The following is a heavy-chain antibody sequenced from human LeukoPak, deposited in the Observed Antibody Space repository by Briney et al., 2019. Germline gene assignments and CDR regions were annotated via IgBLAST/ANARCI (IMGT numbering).Heavy chain of an antibody. V-gene: IGHV1-2*02. Sequence: GASVKVSCKASGYTFTGYYMHWVRQAPGQGLEWMGWINPNSGGTNYAQKFQGRVTMTRDTSISTAYMELSRLRSDDTAVNYCARGGYTYYYDSSGLHFDYWGQGTLVTVSS. J-gene: IGHJ4*02. CDR2: INPNSGGT. D-gene: IGHD3-22*01. CDR3: ARGGYTYYYDSSGLHFDY. CDR1: GYTFTGYY.